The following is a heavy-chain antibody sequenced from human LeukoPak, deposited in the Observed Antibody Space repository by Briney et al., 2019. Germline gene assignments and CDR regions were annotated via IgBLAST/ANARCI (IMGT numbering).Heavy chain of an antibody. J-gene: IGHJ4*02. CDR2: INQGEGEK. V-gene: IGHV3-7*03. D-gene: IGHD1-26*01. CDR1: GFTFSSHW. Sequence: PGGSLRLSCVDSGFTFSSHWMSWVRQAPGEGLEWVANINQGEGEKYYVDSVKGRFTISRDNAKKSLFLQMNSLRAEDTAVYYCARGRFIAGTTAYYFDYWGQGTLVTVSS. CDR3: ARGRFIAGTTAYYFDY.